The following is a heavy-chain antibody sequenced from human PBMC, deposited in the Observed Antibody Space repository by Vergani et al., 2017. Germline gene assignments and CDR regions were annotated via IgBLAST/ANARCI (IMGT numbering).Heavy chain of an antibody. CDR2: TWYDGNNK. J-gene: IGHJ5*02. CDR3: ARGLRLLYNRFDP. V-gene: IGHV3-33*01. Sequence: QVQLVESGGGVVQPGRSLRLSCAASGFTFNQYGMHWVRQAPGKGLEWVAVTWYDGNNKQYADSVKGRFTISRDNSKSTTYLQMNSLRDEDTGVYYCARGLRLLYNRFDPWGQGTLVTVSS. CDR1: GFTFNQYG. D-gene: IGHD1-14*01.